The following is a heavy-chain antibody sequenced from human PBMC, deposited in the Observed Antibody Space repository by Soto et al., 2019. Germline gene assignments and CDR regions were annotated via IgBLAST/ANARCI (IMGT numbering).Heavy chain of an antibody. J-gene: IGHJ6*02. Sequence: QVQLQQWGAGLLRPSETLSLTCAFYGGSFDDFYWSWVRQSPGKGLEWVGEISHDGGINYSPSLASRVSISVDTYKNQFPLHLRSGTAADTGLYYCARGQLVWYGDLTPYHRDMDVWGQGTTVTVSS. CDR1: GGSFDDFY. CDR2: ISHDGGI. CDR3: ARGQLVWYGDLTPYHRDMDV. V-gene: IGHV4-34*02. D-gene: IGHD3-10*01.